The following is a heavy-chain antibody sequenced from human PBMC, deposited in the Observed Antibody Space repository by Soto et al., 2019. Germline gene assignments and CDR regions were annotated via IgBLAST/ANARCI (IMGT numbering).Heavy chain of an antibody. Sequence: GASVKVSCTASGYTFTSYDINWVRQATGQRLEWMGWINAGNGNTKYSQKFQGRVTITRDASASTAYMELSSLRSEDTAVYYCARGLFPFDYWGQGTLVTVSS. V-gene: IGHV1-3*01. J-gene: IGHJ4*02. CDR2: INAGNGNT. CDR1: GYTFTSYD. CDR3: ARGLFPFDY. D-gene: IGHD2-21*01.